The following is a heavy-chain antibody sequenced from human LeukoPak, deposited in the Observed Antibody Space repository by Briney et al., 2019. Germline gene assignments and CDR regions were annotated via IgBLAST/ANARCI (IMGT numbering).Heavy chain of an antibody. Sequence: GASVTVSCKASGYTFTSYGISWVRQAPGQGLEWMGWISAYNGNTNYAQKLQGRVTMTTDTSTSTAYMELRSLRSDDTAVYYCARIEGVGGIVNNYYYYGMDVWGQGTTVTVSS. D-gene: IGHD2-15*01. CDR3: ARIEGVGGIVNNYYYYGMDV. CDR1: GYTFTSYG. J-gene: IGHJ6*02. V-gene: IGHV1-18*01. CDR2: ISAYNGNT.